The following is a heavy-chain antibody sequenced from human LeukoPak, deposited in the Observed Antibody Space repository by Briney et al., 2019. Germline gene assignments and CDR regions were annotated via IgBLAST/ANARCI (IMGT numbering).Heavy chain of an antibody. CDR3: AKDRFVARDYCYYGMDV. J-gene: IGHJ6*02. Sequence: GGSLRLSCAASGFTFSSYAMSWVRQAPGKGLEWVSAISGSGGSTYYADSVKGRFTISRDNSKNTLYLQMNSLRAEDTAVYYCAKDRFVARDYCYYGMDVWGQGTTVTVSS. CDR1: GFTFSSYA. V-gene: IGHV3-23*01. D-gene: IGHD3-10*01. CDR2: ISGSGGST.